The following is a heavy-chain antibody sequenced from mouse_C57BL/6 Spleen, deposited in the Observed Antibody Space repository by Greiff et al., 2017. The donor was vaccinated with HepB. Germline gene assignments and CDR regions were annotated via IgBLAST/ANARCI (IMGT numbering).Heavy chain of an antibody. CDR2: IDPSDSYT. CDR1: GYTFTSYW. D-gene: IGHD2-2*01. V-gene: IGHV1-69*01. CDR3: ARYGYDRGYFDY. J-gene: IGHJ2*01. Sequence: QVQLQQPGAELVMPGASVKLSCKASGYTFTSYWMHWVKQRPGQGLEWIGEIDPSDSYTNYNQKFKGKSTLTVDKASSTAYMQLSSLTSEDSAVDYCARYGYDRGYFDYWGQGTTLTVSS.